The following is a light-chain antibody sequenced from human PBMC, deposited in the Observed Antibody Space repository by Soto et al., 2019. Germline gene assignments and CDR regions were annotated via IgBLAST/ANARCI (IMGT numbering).Light chain of an antibody. J-gene: IGKJ1*01. CDR1: ESISSW. V-gene: IGKV1-5*03. CDR2: KAS. Sequence: DIQMTQSPSTLSASVGDRVTITCRASESISSWLAWFQQKPGKAPKLLIYKASILESGVSSRFSGSESGTEFTLTISSLQPDDFATYFCQRYSAKWTFGQGTKVAIK. CDR3: QRYSAKWT.